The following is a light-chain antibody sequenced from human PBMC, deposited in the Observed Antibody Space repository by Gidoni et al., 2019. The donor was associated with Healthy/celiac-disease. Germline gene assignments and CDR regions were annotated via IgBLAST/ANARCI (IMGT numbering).Light chain of an antibody. CDR3: QQSYSTPRT. CDR1: QSISSY. Sequence: DIQLTQSPSSLSASVGDRVTITCRASQSISSYLNWCQQKPGKAPKLLIYAASSLQSGVPSRFSGSGSGTDFTLTISSLQPEDVATYYCQQSYSTPRTFGQGTKLEIK. V-gene: IGKV1-39*01. CDR2: AAS. J-gene: IGKJ2*01.